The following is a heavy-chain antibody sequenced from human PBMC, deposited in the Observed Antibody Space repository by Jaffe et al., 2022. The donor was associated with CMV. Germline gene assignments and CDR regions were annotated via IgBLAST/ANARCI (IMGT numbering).Heavy chain of an antibody. J-gene: IGHJ4*02. CDR3: ARVAGGSGSWFLDY. CDR2: ISNGGSDI. V-gene: IGHV3-11*01. CDR1: GFTFSHSY. Sequence: QVQLVESGGGLVKPGGSLRLSCAASGFTFSHSYMSWMRQAPGKGLEWISYISNGGSDIYSADSVKGRFTISRDNAKNSLYLQMNSLRAEDTAVYYCARVAGGSGSWFLDYWGQGALVTVSS. D-gene: IGHD6-13*01.